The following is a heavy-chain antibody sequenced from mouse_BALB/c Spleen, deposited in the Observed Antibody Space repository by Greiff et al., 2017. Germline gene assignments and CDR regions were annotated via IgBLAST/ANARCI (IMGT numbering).Heavy chain of an antibody. CDR3: DRDAGNYYFDN. J-gene: IGHJ2*01. CDR1: GFTFSSYA. CDR2: ISSGGSYT. D-gene: IGHD2-1*01. Sequence: EVMLVESGGGLVKPGGSLKLSCAASGFTFSSYAMSWVRQSPEKRLEWVAEISSGGSYTYYPDTVTGRFTISRDNAKNTLYLEMSSLRSEDTAMYYCDRDAGNYYFDNWGQGTTLTVSS. V-gene: IGHV5-9-4*01.